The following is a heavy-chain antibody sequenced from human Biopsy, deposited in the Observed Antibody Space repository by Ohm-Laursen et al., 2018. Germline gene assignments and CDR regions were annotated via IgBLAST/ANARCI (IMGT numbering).Heavy chain of an antibody. CDR1: GHTFTYRY. CDR2: IVPLNGDT. D-gene: IGHD6-6*01. J-gene: IGHJ6*01. Sequence: SVKVSCKAPGHTFTYRYVHWVRQAPGQALEWMGWIVPLNGDTKYAQKFHDRLTITRDTSVSTAYVELGSLKSEDTAMYYCTTQSSLNYYGMDVWGQGTTVIVSS. CDR3: TTQSSLNYYGMDV. V-gene: IGHV1-45*02.